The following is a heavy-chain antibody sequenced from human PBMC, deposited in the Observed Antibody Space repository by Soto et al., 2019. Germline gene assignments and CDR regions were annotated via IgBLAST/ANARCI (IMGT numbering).Heavy chain of an antibody. V-gene: IGHV3-33*01. Sequence: GGSLRLSCAASGFIFSSYGMHWVRQAPGKGLEWVAVIWYDGSNTYYAGPVKGRFTISRDNSKNTLFLQMNSLRDEDTAVYYCASSAAWGRGTLVTVSS. J-gene: IGHJ5*02. CDR2: IWYDGSNT. CDR3: ASSAA. D-gene: IGHD6-19*01. CDR1: GFIFSSYG.